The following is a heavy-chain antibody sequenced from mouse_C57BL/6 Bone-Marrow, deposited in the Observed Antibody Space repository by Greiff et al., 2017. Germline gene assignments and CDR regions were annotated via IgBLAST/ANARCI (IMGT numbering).Heavy chain of an antibody. V-gene: IGHV7-1*01. D-gene: IGHD3-1*01. CDR3: ARDASGYYAMDY. J-gene: IGHJ4*01. CDR1: GFTFSDFY. Sequence: DVKLVESGGGLVQSGRSLRLSCATSGFTFSDFYMEWVRQAPGKGLEWIAASRNKANDYTTEYSASVKGRFIVSRDTSQSILYLQMNALRAEDTAIYYCARDASGYYAMDYWGQGTSVTVSS. CDR2: SRNKANDYTT.